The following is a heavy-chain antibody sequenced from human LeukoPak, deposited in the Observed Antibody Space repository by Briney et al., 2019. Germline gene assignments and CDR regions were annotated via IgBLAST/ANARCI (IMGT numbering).Heavy chain of an antibody. J-gene: IGHJ4*02. D-gene: IGHD6-19*01. CDR2: ISWNSGSI. V-gene: IGHV3-9*01. Sequence: GGSLRLSCAASGFTFDDYAMHWVRLAPGKGLEWVSGISWNSGSIGYADSVKGRFTISRDNAKSSLYLQMNSPTTEDTALYYCAKDLTIAVAGSGNFDYWGQGTLVTVSS. CDR3: AKDLTIAVAGSGNFDY. CDR1: GFTFDDYA.